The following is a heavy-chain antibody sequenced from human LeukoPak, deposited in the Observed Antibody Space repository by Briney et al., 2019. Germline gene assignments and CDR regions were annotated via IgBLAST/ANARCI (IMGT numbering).Heavy chain of an antibody. J-gene: IGHJ4*02. Sequence: GESLKISCKGSGYSFTSYWIGWVRQMPGKGLEWMATIYPVDSDTSYSPSFQGQFTISADKSITTAYLQWSSLKASDTAMYYCARRVYYGSGSPHLDYWGQGTLVTVSS. CDR3: ARRVYYGSGSPHLDY. CDR2: IYPVDSDT. V-gene: IGHV5-51*01. D-gene: IGHD3-10*01. CDR1: GYSFTSYW.